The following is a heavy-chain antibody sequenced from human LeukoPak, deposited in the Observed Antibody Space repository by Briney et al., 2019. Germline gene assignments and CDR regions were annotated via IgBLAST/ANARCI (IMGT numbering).Heavy chain of an antibody. J-gene: IGHJ4*02. CDR3: AKDLYGSGSCLDY. V-gene: IGHV3-23*01. CDR2: ISVSGGST. CDR1: GFIFRSYA. D-gene: IGHD3-10*01. Sequence: PGGSLRLFCAVWGFIFRSYAMIWVPQSPGTGLESVSAISVSGGSTYYADSVKGRFTISRENAKNTLYPQMNSLRAEDTAVYYCAKDLYGSGSCLDYWGQGTLVTVSS.